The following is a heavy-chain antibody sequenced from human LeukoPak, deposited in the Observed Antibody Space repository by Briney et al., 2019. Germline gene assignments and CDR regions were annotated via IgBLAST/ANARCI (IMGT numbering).Heavy chain of an antibody. J-gene: IGHJ4*02. Sequence: ASVKVSCKTSRHTFTRYGITWVRQAPGQGLEWMGWISAYNGKTDYARKLQERLTTTTDTSTSTAYMELRSLRSDDTAVYYCARCWSSDRGYCDYWGQGTLVTVSS. CDR1: RHTFTRYG. CDR3: ARCWSSDRGYCDY. V-gene: IGHV1-18*01. D-gene: IGHD1-26*01. CDR2: ISAYNGKT.